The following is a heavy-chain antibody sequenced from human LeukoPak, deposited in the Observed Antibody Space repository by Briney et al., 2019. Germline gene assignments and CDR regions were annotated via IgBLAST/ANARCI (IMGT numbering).Heavy chain of an antibody. CDR1: GFTFSRFW. V-gene: IGHV3-7*04. CDR3: ARDGTYTDYDPDFDI. CDR2: IKEDGSEK. D-gene: IGHD5-12*01. Sequence: GGSLRLSCAASGFTFSRFWMSWVRQAPGKGLEWVANIKEDGSEKYYVDSVKGRFTISRDNAKNSLYLQMNSLRAEDTAVFYCARDGTYTDYDPDFDIWGQGTLVTVSS. J-gene: IGHJ4*02.